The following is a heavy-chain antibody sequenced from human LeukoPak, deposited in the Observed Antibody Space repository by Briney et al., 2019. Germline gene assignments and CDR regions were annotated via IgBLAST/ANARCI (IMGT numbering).Heavy chain of an antibody. CDR3: ARGAGYNYPYYFDY. CDR2: IYGGGNI. J-gene: IGHJ4*02. D-gene: IGHD5-24*01. Sequence: GGSLRLSCAASGFTFSSYWMSWVRQAPGKGLEWVSVIYGGGNIYYADSVKGRFTISRDNSKNTLYLQMNSLRAEDTAVYYCARGAGYNYPYYFDYWGQGTLVTVSS. V-gene: IGHV3-53*01. CDR1: GFTFSSYW.